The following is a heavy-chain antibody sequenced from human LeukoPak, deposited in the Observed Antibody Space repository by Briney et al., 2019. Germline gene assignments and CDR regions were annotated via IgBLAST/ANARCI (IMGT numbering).Heavy chain of an antibody. J-gene: IGHJ4*02. V-gene: IGHV3-33*06. Sequence: PGKSQRLSCAASGFSFSTYGIHWVRQAPGKGLEWVAVMWYDGSKDYYADSVKGRFTNSRDTSKNTLYLQMNNLRAEDTAVYYCAKDRETYEYTFDYWGQGTLVTVSS. CDR2: MWYDGSKD. CDR3: AKDRETYEYTFDY. D-gene: IGHD6-6*01. CDR1: GFSFSTYG.